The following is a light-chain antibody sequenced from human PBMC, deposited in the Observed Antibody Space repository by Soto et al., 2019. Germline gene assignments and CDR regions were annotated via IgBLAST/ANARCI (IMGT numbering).Light chain of an antibody. CDR1: QSVSSY. Sequence: EIVLTQSPATLSLSPGERATLSCRASQSVSSYLAWYQQKPGQAPRLLIYDASNRATGISARFSGSGSGTDFTLTISSLEPEDFAVYYCQQRSNWLITFGQGTRLEI. CDR2: DAS. J-gene: IGKJ5*01. CDR3: QQRSNWLIT. V-gene: IGKV3-11*01.